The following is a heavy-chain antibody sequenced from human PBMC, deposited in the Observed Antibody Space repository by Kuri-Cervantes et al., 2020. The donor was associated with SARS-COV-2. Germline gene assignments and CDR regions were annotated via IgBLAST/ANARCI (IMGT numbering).Heavy chain of an antibody. V-gene: IGHV4-61*02. CDR2: IYTSGST. D-gene: IGHD2-2*01. CDR1: GGSISSGSYY. CDR3: ARVVPAADEGLYYYYMDV. Sequence: SETLSLTCSVSGGSISSGSYYWSWMRQPAGKGLEWIERIYTSGSTNYNPSLKSRVTISVDTSKNQFSLKLSSVTAADTAVYYCARVVPAADEGLYYYYMDVWGKGTTVTVSS. J-gene: IGHJ6*03.